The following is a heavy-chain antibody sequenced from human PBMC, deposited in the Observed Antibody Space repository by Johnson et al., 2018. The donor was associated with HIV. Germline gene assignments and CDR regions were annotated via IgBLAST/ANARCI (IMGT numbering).Heavy chain of an antibody. V-gene: IGHV3-30-3*01. Sequence: QVQLVESGGGVVQLGRSLRLSCAASGFTFSSYAMHWVRQAPGKGLEWVAVISYDGSNKYYADSVKGRFTISRDNSKNTLYLQMNSLRAEDTAVYYCARPRVVITPHDAFDIWGQGTMVTVSS. CDR1: GFTFSSYA. D-gene: IGHD3-22*01. J-gene: IGHJ3*02. CDR2: ISYDGSNK. CDR3: ARPRVVITPHDAFDI.